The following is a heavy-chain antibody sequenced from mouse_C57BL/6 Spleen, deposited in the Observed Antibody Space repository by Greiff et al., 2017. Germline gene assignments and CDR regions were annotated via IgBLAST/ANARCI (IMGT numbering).Heavy chain of an antibody. Sequence: QVQLQQSGPELVKPGASVKISCKASGYAFSSSWMNWVKQRPGKGLELIGRIYPGDGDTNYNGKFKGKATLTADKSSSTAYMQLSSLTSEDSAVYFCARSQLTTRFDYWGQGTTLTVSS. V-gene: IGHV1-82*01. D-gene: IGHD2-1*01. CDR2: IYPGDGDT. CDR1: GYAFSSSW. J-gene: IGHJ2*01. CDR3: ARSQLTTRFDY.